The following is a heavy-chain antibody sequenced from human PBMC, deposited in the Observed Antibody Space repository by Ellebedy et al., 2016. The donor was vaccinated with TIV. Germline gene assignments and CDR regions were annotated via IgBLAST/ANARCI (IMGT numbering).Heavy chain of an antibody. CDR1: GYSITSGYY. J-gene: IGHJ6*03. V-gene: IGHV4-38-2*02. CDR2: IYHSGST. CDR3: ARNGGSHFDYYYMDV. D-gene: IGHD3-16*01. Sequence: MPSETLSLTCTVSGYSITSGYYWGWIRQPPGKGLEWIAIIYHSGSTHYNPSLNSRVTISVDTSKNQFSLKLSSVTAADTAVYYCARNGGSHFDYYYMDVWGKGTTVTVSS.